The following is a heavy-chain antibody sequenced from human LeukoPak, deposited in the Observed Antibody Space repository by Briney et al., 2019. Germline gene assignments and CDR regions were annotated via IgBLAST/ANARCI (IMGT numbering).Heavy chain of an antibody. J-gene: IGHJ6*03. D-gene: IGHD3-10*01. CDR3: ARESVTMVRGAPFYYMDV. CDR2: IKQDGSEK. Sequence: GGSLRLSCAASEFTFSDYWMSWVRQAPGKGLEWVATIKQDGSEKHYVDSVKGRFTISRDNAENSLYLQMNSLRAEDTAVYYCARESVTMVRGAPFYYMDVWGKGTTVTISS. CDR1: EFTFSDYW. V-gene: IGHV3-7*01.